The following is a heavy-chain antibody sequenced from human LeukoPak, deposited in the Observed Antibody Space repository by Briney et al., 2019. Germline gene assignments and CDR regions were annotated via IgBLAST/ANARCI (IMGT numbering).Heavy chain of an antibody. CDR1: GGSISSYY. CDR3: ARSEYSYGADAFDI. D-gene: IGHD5-18*01. CDR2: IYYSGST. J-gene: IGHJ3*02. V-gene: IGHV4-59*07. Sequence: SDTLSLTCTVAGGSISSYYWSWIRQPPGKGLGWSGYIYYSGSTNYSPSLKSRVTISVDTSKNQFSLQLRSVTAADTAVYYCARSEYSYGADAFDIWGQGTMVTVSS.